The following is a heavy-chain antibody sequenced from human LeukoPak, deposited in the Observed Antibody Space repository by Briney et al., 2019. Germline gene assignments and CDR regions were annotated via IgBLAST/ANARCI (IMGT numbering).Heavy chain of an antibody. J-gene: IGHJ2*01. V-gene: IGHV4-4*07. D-gene: IGHD3-22*01. Sequence: SETLSLTCTVSGGSISIYYWSWIRQPAGKGLEWIGRIYTSGITNYNPSLKSRVTMSVATSKNQFSLRLRSVTAADTAVYYCARAFNYYDSSGTRWYFDLWGRGTLVTVSS. CDR1: GGSISIYY. CDR3: ARAFNYYDSSGTRWYFDL. CDR2: IYTSGIT.